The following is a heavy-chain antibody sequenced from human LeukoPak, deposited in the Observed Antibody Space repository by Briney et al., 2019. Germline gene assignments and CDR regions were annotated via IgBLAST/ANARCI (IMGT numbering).Heavy chain of an antibody. V-gene: IGHV3-23*01. Sequence: GGSLRLSSAASGFTFSSYAMSWVRQAPGKGLEWVSGISGTGGSTHHADSVKGRFTISRDNSKNTLYLQMNSLRAEDTAVFYCAKDLFFISRSYFDSWGQGTLVTVSS. D-gene: IGHD2/OR15-2a*01. CDR1: GFTFSSYA. CDR3: AKDLFFISRSYFDS. CDR2: ISGTGGST. J-gene: IGHJ4*02.